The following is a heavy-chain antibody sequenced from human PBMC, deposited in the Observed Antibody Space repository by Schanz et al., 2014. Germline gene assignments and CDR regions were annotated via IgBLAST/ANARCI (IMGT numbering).Heavy chain of an antibody. CDR2: TNGDGTNA. Sequence: DVQLLESGGGLVQPGGSLRLSCAASGFTFNSYVMTWVRQAPGKGLEWVSCTNGDGTNAKYADSVKGRFTISRDNSKNTLYLQMNTLRAEDTAVYYCAKARRKSNCSGGRCFHYSYYGMDVWGQGTTVTVSS. CDR1: GFTFNSYV. J-gene: IGHJ6*02. V-gene: IGHV3-23*01. D-gene: IGHD2-15*01. CDR3: AKARRKSNCSGGRCFHYSYYGMDV.